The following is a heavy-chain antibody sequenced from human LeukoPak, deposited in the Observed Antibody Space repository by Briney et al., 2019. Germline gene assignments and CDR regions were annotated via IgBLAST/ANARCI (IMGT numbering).Heavy chain of an antibody. D-gene: IGHD5/OR15-5a*01. V-gene: IGHV5-51*01. CDR2: IYPDDSDT. CDR1: GYSFTNYW. Sequence: GESLKISCTISGYSFTNYWIVWVRQMPGKGLEWMGTIYPDDSDTISSPSLQGQVTISADKSISAAYLQWSSLKASDTAMYYCARQAVSYFDYWGQGTQVTVSS. J-gene: IGHJ4*02. CDR3: ARQAVSYFDY.